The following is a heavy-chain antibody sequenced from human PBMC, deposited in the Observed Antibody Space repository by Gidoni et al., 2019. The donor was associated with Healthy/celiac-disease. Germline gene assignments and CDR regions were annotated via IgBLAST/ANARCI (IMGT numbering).Heavy chain of an antibody. CDR1: GFTFSSYW. CDR3: ARGSITIFGVVNPTYYFDY. CDR2: IKKDGSEK. D-gene: IGHD3-3*01. V-gene: IGHV3-7*01. J-gene: IGHJ4*02. Sequence: EVQLVESGGGLVQPGGSLRLSCAASGFTFSSYWLSWVRQAPGKGLEWVANIKKDGSEKYYVDSVKGRFTISRDNAKNSLYLQMNSLRAEDTAVYYCARGSITIFGVVNPTYYFDYWGQGTLVTVSS.